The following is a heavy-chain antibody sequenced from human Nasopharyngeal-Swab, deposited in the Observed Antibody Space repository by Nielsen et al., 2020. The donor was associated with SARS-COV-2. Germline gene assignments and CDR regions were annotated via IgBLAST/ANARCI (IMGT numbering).Heavy chain of an antibody. CDR3: ARVPGLLWFGELRYYGMDV. J-gene: IGHJ6*02. V-gene: IGHV3-48*03. CDR2: ISSSGSTI. Sequence: WIRQPPGKGLEWVSYISSSGSTIYYADSMKGRFTISRDNAKNSLYLQMNSLRAEDTAVYYCARVPGLLWFGELRYYGMDVWGQGTTVTVSS. D-gene: IGHD3-10*01.